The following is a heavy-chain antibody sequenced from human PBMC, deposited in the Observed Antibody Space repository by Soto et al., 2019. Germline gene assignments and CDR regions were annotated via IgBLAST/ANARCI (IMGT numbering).Heavy chain of an antibody. CDR3: ARDTYSGYDFGL. V-gene: IGHV4-30-4*01. D-gene: IGHD5-12*01. CDR2: IPSRGRP. J-gene: IGHJ5*02. CDR1: GASVAGGYYY. Sequence: QVQLRESGPGLVKPSQTLSLTCSVSGASVAGGYYYWSWVRQPPGKGLEWIGYIPSRGRPFYNPSPMSRGTISADTSKNQLSLQLPSVTAADTAVYYCARDTYSGYDFGLWGQGTLVTVSS.